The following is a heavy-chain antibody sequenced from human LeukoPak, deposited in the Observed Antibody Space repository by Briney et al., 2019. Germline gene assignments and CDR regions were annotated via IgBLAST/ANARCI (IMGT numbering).Heavy chain of an antibody. V-gene: IGHV1-2*02. Sequence: ASVTVSCKASGYTFTGYYMHWVRQAPGQGLEWMGWINPNSGGTNYAQKFQGRVTMTRDTSINTAYMELSRLRSDDTAVYYCARDYSGSGSKIDYWGQGTLVTVSS. CDR2: INPNSGGT. D-gene: IGHD3-10*01. J-gene: IGHJ4*02. CDR3: ARDYSGSGSKIDY. CDR1: GYTFTGYY.